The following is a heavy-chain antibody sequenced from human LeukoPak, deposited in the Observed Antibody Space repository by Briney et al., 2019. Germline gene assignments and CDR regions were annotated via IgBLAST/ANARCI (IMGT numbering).Heavy chain of an antibody. J-gene: IGHJ5*02. Sequence: SVKVSCKASGGTFSSYAISWVRQAPGQGLEWMGGIIPIFGTANYAQKFQGRVTITTDESTSTAYMELSSLRSEDTAVYYCARERGRPACSSTSCYIYNWFDPWGQGTLVTVSS. V-gene: IGHV1-69*05. CDR1: GGTFSSYA. CDR3: ARERGRPACSSTSCYIYNWFDP. D-gene: IGHD2-2*02. CDR2: IIPIFGTA.